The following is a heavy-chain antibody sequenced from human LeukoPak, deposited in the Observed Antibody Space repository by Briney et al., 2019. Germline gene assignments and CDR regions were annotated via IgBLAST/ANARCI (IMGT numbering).Heavy chain of an antibody. D-gene: IGHD6-19*01. J-gene: IGHJ3*02. CDR1: GFTFSSYA. CDR2: ISYDGSNK. V-gene: IGHV3-30*18. Sequence: GGSLRLSCAASGFTFSSYAMHWVRQAPGKGLEWVAVISYDGSNKYYADSVKGRFTISRDNSKNTLFLEMNSLRAEDTAVYYCAKALTSGWYLDAFNIWGQGTMVTVSS. CDR3: AKALTSGWYLDAFNI.